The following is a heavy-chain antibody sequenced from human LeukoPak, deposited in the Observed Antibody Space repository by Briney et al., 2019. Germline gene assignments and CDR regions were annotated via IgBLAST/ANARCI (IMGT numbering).Heavy chain of an antibody. CDR3: ARGDSYYFDY. Sequence: SQTLSLTRVVSGGSISSGGYHWSWTRQPPGEGLEWIGYIYHSGSTYYNPSLKSRVTISVDRSKNQFSLKLSSVTAADTAVYYCARGDSYYFDYWGQGTLVTVSS. V-gene: IGHV4-30-2*01. D-gene: IGHD2-21*02. J-gene: IGHJ4*02. CDR2: IYHSGST. CDR1: GGSISSGGYH.